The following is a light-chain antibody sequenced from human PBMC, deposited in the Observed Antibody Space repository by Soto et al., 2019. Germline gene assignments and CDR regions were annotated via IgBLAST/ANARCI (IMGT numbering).Light chain of an antibody. CDR3: SSYAGSKGV. J-gene: IGLJ2*01. Sequence: QSALTQPPSASGSPGQSVTISCTGTSSDVGGYNYVSWYQQHPGKAPTLMIYEVSKRPSGVPDRFSGSKSGNTASLTVSGLQAEDEGDYYCSSYAGSKGVFGGGTKLTVL. V-gene: IGLV2-8*01. CDR2: EVS. CDR1: SSDVGGYNY.